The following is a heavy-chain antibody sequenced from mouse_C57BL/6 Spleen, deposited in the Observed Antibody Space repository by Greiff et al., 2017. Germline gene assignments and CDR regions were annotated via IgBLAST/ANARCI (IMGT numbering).Heavy chain of an antibody. J-gene: IGHJ4*01. CDR1: GYTFTSYW. D-gene: IGHD2-4*01. V-gene: IGHV1-50*01. CDR2: IDPSDSYT. CDR3: ARKGTYDYDEGDMDY. Sequence: QVQLQQPGAELVKPGASVKLSCKASGYTFTSYWMQWVKQRPGQGLEWIGEIDPSDSYTNYNQKFKGKATLTVDTSSSTAYMQLSSLTSEDSAVYYCARKGTYDYDEGDMDYWGQGTSVTVSS.